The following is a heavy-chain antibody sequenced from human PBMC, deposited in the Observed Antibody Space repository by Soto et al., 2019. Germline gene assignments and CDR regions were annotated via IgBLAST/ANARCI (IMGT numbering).Heavy chain of an antibody. CDR1: GFTFSKYA. CDR3: AKDDVSGDGLWLVSD. Sequence: GGSLRLSCEASGFTFSKYAMIGVRQAPGKGQEWVSGITGSGLTIEHSASVKGRFTISRDNSKNTVYLQMNSLRAEDTAIYYCAKDDVSGDGLWLVSDWGQGTPVTVSS. CDR2: ITGSGLTI. D-gene: IGHD2-21*02. J-gene: IGHJ4*02. V-gene: IGHV3-23*01.